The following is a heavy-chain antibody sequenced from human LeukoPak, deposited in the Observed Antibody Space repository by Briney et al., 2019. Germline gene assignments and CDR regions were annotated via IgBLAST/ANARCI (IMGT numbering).Heavy chain of an antibody. Sequence: SETLSLTRTVSGGSISRYYWSWIRHPAGKGLEWIGCIYTSGSTNYNPALRSRVTMSVATSKDQFSLKLSSVPAADTAVYYCAMRDISSRYFDYWGQGTPVTLSS. CDR1: GGSISRYY. V-gene: IGHV4-4*07. CDR3: AMRDISSRYFDY. J-gene: IGHJ4*02. CDR2: IYTSGST. D-gene: IGHD6-13*01.